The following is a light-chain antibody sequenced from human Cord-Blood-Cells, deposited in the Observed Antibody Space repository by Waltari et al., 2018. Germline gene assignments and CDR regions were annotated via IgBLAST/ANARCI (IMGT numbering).Light chain of an antibody. Sequence: SYELTQPPSASVSPGQTARITCPGDALPKQYAYWYQQKPGQAPALVIYKDSERPSGIPERFSGSSSGTTVTLTISGVQAEDEADYYCQSADSSGTYYVFGTGTKVTVL. CDR3: QSADSSGTYYV. CDR1: ALPKQY. V-gene: IGLV3-25*03. CDR2: KDS. J-gene: IGLJ1*01.